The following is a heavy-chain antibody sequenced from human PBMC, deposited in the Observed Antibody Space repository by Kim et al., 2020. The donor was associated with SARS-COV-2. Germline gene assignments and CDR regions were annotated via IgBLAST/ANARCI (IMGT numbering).Heavy chain of an antibody. CDR2: IYHNGVT. J-gene: IGHJ1*01. V-gene: IGHV4-59*13. D-gene: IGHD3-3*01. CDR1: GGSISPYY. CDR3: ARSSVGSGTFQH. Sequence: SETLSLTCTVSGGSISPYYWSWIRQPPGKGLEWIGSIYHNGVTTYSPSLESRVTMSVDTSKTQFSLKLKSVTTADAAVYFCARSSVGSGTFQHWGQGPLV.